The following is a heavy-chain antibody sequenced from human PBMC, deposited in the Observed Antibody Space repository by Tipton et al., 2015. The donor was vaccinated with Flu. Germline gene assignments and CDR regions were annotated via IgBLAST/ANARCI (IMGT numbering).Heavy chain of an antibody. Sequence: LRLSCTVSGGSISSSSYYWGWIRQPPGKGLEWIGSIYYSGSTYYNPSLKSRVTISVDTSKNQFPLKLSSVTAADTAVYYCAREVGAEFDYWGQGTLVTVSS. V-gene: IGHV4-39*06. J-gene: IGHJ4*02. CDR3: AREVGAEFDY. D-gene: IGHD1-26*01. CDR1: GGSISSSSYY. CDR2: IYYSGST.